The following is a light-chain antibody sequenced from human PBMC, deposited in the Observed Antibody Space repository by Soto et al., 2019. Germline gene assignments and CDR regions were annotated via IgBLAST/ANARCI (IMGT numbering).Light chain of an antibody. J-gene: IGKJ1*01. CDR2: WAS. CDR1: QSLLHRSNNKDY. CDR3: QQYYDPPWT. V-gene: IGKV4-1*01. Sequence: DFVMTQSPDSLAVSLGERATINCKSSQSLLHRSNNKDYLSWYQLKPGQPPKLLIYWASTREYGVPDRFSGSGSGTDFNLTISSLQAEDVAVYYCQQYYDPPWTFGQGTKVE.